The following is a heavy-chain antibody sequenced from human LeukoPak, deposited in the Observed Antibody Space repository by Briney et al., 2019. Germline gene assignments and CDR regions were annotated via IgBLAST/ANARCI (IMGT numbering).Heavy chain of an antibody. V-gene: IGHV3-66*01. CDR3: ARVGYSSSWPCFDS. Sequence: GGSLRLSCSVSGFTVSSNFMNWVRQAPGKGLEWVSVIYSDGTTFYADCVRGRFNISRDNSKHTMFLQMNSLRAVDTAVYYCARVGYSSSWPCFDSWGQGTLVTVSS. CDR2: IYSDGTT. J-gene: IGHJ4*02. D-gene: IGHD6-13*01. CDR1: GFTVSSNF.